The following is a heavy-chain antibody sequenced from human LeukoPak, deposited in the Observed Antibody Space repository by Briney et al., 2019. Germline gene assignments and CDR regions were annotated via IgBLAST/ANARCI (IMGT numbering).Heavy chain of an antibody. J-gene: IGHJ4*01. V-gene: IGHV3-23*01. Sequence: GGSLTLSCAASGFTFSSYAMSWLRQAPGKGLEWFSAISGSGGSTYYAYPVKGRFTISTDNTKNTLYLQMNSLRAEETAVYYCAQFYYDSSAGYFDYWGQGTLVTVSS. CDR2: ISGSGGST. CDR3: AQFYYDSSAGYFDY. D-gene: IGHD3-22*01. CDR1: GFTFSSYA.